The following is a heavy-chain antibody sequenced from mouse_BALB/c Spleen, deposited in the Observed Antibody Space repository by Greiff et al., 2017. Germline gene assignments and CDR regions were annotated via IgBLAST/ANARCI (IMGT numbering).Heavy chain of an antibody. V-gene: IGHV5-4*02. D-gene: IGHD1-2*01. J-gene: IGHJ4*01. CDR1: GFTFSDYY. Sequence: EVKLVESGGGLVKPGGSLKLSCAASGFTFSDYYMYWVRQTPEKRLEWVATISDGGSYTYYPDSVKGRFTISRDNAKNNLYLQMSSLKSEDTAMYYCARDQDSLRAMDYWGQGTSVTVSA. CDR2: ISDGGSYT. CDR3: ARDQDSLRAMDY.